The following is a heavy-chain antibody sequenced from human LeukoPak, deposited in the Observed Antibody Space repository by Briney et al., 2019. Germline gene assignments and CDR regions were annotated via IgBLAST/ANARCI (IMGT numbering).Heavy chain of an antibody. V-gene: IGHV4-59*13. CDR3: ARGGVIRSGDYHFDF. J-gene: IGHJ4*02. CDR1: GASISNYY. D-gene: IGHD4-17*01. CDR2: FFSSGST. Sequence: SETLSLTGTVSGASISNYYWSWIRQPPGGGLEWIGYFFSSGSTRYNPSLKTRVTISVDTSKNQLSLKMTSVSAADTALYYCARGGVIRSGDYHFDFWGQGTLVTVSS.